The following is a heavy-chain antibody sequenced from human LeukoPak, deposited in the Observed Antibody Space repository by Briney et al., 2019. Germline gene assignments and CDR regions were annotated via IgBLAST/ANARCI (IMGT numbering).Heavy chain of an antibody. CDR3: ARVDDLDAFDI. D-gene: IGHD2-2*03. CDR2: ISDDGSNK. CDR1: GFTFSSYA. Sequence: PGGSLRLSCAASGFTFSSYAMHWVRQAPGKGLEWVAVISDDGSNKYYADSVKGRFTIFRDNSKNTLYLQMNSLRAEDTAVYYCARVDDLDAFDIWGQGTMVTVSS. V-gene: IGHV3-30-3*01. J-gene: IGHJ3*02.